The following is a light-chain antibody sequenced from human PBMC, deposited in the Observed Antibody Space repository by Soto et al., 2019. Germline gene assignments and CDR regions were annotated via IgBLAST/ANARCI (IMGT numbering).Light chain of an antibody. CDR1: QSISSW. CDR2: KAS. V-gene: IGKV1-5*03. CDR3: QQFNSYSWT. Sequence: DIQMTQSPSTLSASVGDRVTITCRASQSISSWLAWYQRIPGKAPKLLIYKASNLESGVPSRFSGSGSGTEFTLTISSLQADDFATYYCQQFNSYSWTFGQGTKVEIK. J-gene: IGKJ1*01.